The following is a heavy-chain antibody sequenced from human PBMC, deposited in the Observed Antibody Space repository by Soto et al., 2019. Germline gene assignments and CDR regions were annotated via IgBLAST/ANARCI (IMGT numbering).Heavy chain of an antibody. CDR2: IKSHADTYAT. CDR1: GFTFSDSA. V-gene: IGHV3-73*01. D-gene: IGHD3-3*01. Sequence: PGGSLRLSCAASGFTFSDSAMHWVRQASGKGLEWVGRIKSHADTYATAYAASVKGRFTISRDDSKNTAYLQMNSLKTEDTAVYYCARDGSGYDFWDGPYYFDYWGQGIQVTVS. J-gene: IGHJ4*02. CDR3: ARDGSGYDFWDGPYYFDY.